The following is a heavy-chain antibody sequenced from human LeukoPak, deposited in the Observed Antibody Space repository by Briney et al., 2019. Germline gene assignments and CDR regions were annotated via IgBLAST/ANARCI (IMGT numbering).Heavy chain of an antibody. CDR1: GGSISSGDYY. J-gene: IGHJ5*02. CDR3: ARSLLSAGSGSYGFDP. CDR2: IYYSGST. D-gene: IGHD3-10*01. V-gene: IGHV4-30-4*01. Sequence: PSQTLSLTCSVSGGSISSGDYYWSWIRQPPGKGLEWIGHIYYSGSTHHNPSLKSRVTIPVDTSKNQFSLKLSSVTATDTAVYYCARSLLSAGSGSYGFDPWGQGTLVTVSS.